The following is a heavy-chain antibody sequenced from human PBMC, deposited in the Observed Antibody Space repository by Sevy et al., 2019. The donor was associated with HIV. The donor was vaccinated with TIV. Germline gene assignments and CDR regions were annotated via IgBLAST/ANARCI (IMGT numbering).Heavy chain of an antibody. Sequence: GGSLRLSCAASGFSFSSYFINWVRQAPGKGLEWVASIGRSSSHIYYADSVKGRFTISRDNAKNSLDLQMNSLRVDDTARYYCARDIEGNSNGYFDYWGQGALVTVSS. J-gene: IGHJ4*02. V-gene: IGHV3-21*01. CDR1: GFSFSSYF. CDR2: IGRSSSHI. D-gene: IGHD6-19*01. CDR3: ARDIEGNSNGYFDY.